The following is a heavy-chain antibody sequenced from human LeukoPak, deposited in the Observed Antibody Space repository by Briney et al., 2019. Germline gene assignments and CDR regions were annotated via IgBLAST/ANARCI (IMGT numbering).Heavy chain of an antibody. CDR1: GFTFISYA. D-gene: IGHD4-17*01. CDR2: ISFHGTDT. CDR3: ARERHEYGAFDY. V-gene: IGHV3-30*04. J-gene: IGHJ4*02. Sequence: PGTSLRLSCAASGFTFISYAIHWVRQAPGKGLEWVAVISFHGTDTFYADSVKGRFTISRDNSKNTLYLQMSSLRGDDTAVYYCARERHEYGAFDYWGQGSLVTVSS.